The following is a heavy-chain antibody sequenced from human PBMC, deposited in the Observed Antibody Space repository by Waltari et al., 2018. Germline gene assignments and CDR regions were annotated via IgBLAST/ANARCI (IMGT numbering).Heavy chain of an antibody. V-gene: IGHV1-2*02. CDR2: INPNRGGT. D-gene: IGHD7-27*01. Sequence: QVQLVQSGAEVKKPGASVKVSCKASGYTFTGYYMHWVRQAPGQGLEWMGWINPNRGGTNYAQKFQGRVTMTRDTSISTAYMELSRLRSDDTAVYYCASPLGEYYFDYWGQGTLVTVSS. J-gene: IGHJ4*02. CDR3: ASPLGEYYFDY. CDR1: GYTFTGYY.